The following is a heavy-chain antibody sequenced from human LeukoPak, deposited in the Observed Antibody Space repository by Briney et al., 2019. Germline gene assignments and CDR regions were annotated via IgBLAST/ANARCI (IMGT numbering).Heavy chain of an antibody. CDR1: GGSISSYY. V-gene: IGHV4-59*01. CDR2: IYYSGST. CDR3: AREREWDYGDYSDAFDI. J-gene: IGHJ3*02. Sequence: PSETLSLTCTVSGGSISSYYWSWIRQPPGKGLEWIGYIYYSGSTNYNPSLKSRVTISVDTSKNQFSLKLSSVTAVDTAVYYCAREREWDYGDYSDAFDIWGQGTMVTVSS. D-gene: IGHD4-17*01.